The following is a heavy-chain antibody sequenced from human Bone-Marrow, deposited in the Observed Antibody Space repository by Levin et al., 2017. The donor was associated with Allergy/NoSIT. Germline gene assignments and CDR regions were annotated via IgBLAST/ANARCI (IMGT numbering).Heavy chain of an antibody. J-gene: IGHJ4*02. V-gene: IGHV3-30*18. Sequence: PGGSLRLSCAASGFTFISYAMHWVRQAPGKGLEWVAVTSSDGSNTFYADSVKGRFTISRDNSKSTLYLQMNSLRVADTALYYCAKVGGSVTDLRWSFDSWGQGTLVTVSS. CDR1: GFTFISYA. CDR2: TSSDGSNT. D-gene: IGHD2-21*02. CDR3: AKVGGSVTDLRWSFDS.